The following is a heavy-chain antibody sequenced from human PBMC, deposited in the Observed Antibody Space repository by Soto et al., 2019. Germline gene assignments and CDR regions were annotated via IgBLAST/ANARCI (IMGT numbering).Heavy chain of an antibody. Sequence: GASVKVSCKASGGTFSGYAISCVRQAPGQGLEWMGGIIPIFGTANYAQKFQGRVTITADESTSTAYMELSSLRSEDTAVYYCARAVLFGKAAAGDYWGQGTLVTVSS. J-gene: IGHJ4*02. CDR3: ARAVLFGKAAAGDY. V-gene: IGHV1-69*13. CDR2: IIPIFGTA. D-gene: IGHD6-13*01. CDR1: GGTFSGYA.